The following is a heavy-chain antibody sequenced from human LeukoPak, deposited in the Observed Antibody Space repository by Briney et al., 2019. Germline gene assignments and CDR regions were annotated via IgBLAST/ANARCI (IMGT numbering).Heavy chain of an antibody. V-gene: IGHV3-21*01. J-gene: IGHJ4*02. CDR2: ISSTGSYI. CDR3: ARDRGSGHASDY. Sequence: PGGSLRLSCAASGFTFRTSNMNWVRQAPGKGLEWVSSISSTGSYIYFADSVKGRFTFSRDNAKNSLYLQMNSLRVEDTAVYYCARDRGSGHASDYWGQGTLVTVSP. CDR1: GFTFRTSN. D-gene: IGHD3-10*01.